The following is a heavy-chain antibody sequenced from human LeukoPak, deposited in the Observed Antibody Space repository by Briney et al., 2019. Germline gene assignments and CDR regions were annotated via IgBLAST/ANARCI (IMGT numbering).Heavy chain of an antibody. D-gene: IGHD6-19*01. Sequence: GGSLRLSCAASGFTFDDYGMSWVRQAPGKGLEWVSGINWNGGSTGYADSVKGRFTISRDNSKNTLDLQMNSLRTDDTAVYFCARGDKAVAFDWFDPWGQGTLVSVSS. V-gene: IGHV3-20*04. CDR3: ARGDKAVAFDWFDP. J-gene: IGHJ5*02. CDR2: INWNGGST. CDR1: GFTFDDYG.